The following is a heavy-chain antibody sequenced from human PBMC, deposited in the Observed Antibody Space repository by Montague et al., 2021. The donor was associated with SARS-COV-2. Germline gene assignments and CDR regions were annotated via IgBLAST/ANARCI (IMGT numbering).Heavy chain of an antibody. V-gene: IGHV4-39*02. CDR2: IYYSGTT. Sequence: SETLSLTCSVSSGSIISSGYYWGWIRQPPGKELEWIGNIYYSGTTCYXPSLQSRGTISVDTSKNHLSLRLSSVTAADTAVYFCARGMIRGVTTPFDYWGQGSQVTVSS. CDR3: ARGMIRGVTTPFDY. J-gene: IGHJ4*02. D-gene: IGHD3-10*01. CDR1: SGSIISSGYY.